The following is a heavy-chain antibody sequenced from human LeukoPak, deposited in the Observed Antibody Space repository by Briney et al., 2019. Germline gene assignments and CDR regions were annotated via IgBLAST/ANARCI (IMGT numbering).Heavy chain of an antibody. D-gene: IGHD2-2*01. CDR1: GFTFSSYE. J-gene: IGHJ4*02. V-gene: IGHV3-48*03. CDR2: IGSSGSTI. Sequence: GGSLRLSCAASGFTFSSYEMNWVRQAPGTGLEWVSYIGSSGSTIYYADSVKGRFTISRDNAKNSLYLQMNSLRAEDTAVYYCARARGSIVVVPAAPFDYWGQGTLVTVSS. CDR3: ARARGSIVVVPAAPFDY.